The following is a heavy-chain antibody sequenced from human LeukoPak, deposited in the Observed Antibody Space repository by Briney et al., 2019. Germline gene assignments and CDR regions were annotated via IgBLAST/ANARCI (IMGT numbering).Heavy chain of an antibody. Sequence: GASVKVSCKASGYTFTSYDINWVRQATGQGLEWMGWMNPNSGNTGYAQKFQGRVTMTRNTSISTAYMELSSLRSEDTAVYYCARVWIGYCSSTSCPHLDYWGQGTLVTVSS. J-gene: IGHJ4*02. D-gene: IGHD2-2*01. V-gene: IGHV1-8*01. CDR1: GYTFTSYD. CDR3: ARVWIGYCSSTSCPHLDY. CDR2: MNPNSGNT.